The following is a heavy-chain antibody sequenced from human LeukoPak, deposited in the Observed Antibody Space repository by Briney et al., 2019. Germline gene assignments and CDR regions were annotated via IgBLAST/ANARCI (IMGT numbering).Heavy chain of an antibody. CDR3: ARVLGGSYYPFDY. D-gene: IGHD1-26*01. CDR2: IKQDGSEK. Sequence: GGSLRLSCAASGFTFSSYWMSWVRQAPGKGLEWVANIKQDGSEKYYVDSVKGRFTISRDNAKNSLYLQMNSLRAEDTAVYYCARVLGGSYYPFDYWGQGTLVTVSS. CDR1: GFTFSSYW. J-gene: IGHJ4*02. V-gene: IGHV3-7*01.